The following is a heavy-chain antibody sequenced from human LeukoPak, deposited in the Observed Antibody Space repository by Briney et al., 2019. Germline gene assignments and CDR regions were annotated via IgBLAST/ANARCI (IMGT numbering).Heavy chain of an antibody. D-gene: IGHD6-19*01. CDR1: GGTFSSYA. Sequence: ASVKVSCKASGGTFSSYAISWVRQAPGQGLEWMGGIIPIFGTANYAQKFQGRVTITTDESTSTAYMELSSLRSEDTAVYYCARGGIAVAGTDQLPFDYWGQGTLVTVSS. V-gene: IGHV1-69*05. CDR2: IIPIFGTA. J-gene: IGHJ4*02. CDR3: ARGGIAVAGTDQLPFDY.